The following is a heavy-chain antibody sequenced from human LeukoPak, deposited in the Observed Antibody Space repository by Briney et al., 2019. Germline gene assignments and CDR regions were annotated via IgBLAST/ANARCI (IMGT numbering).Heavy chain of an antibody. Sequence: ASVKVSCKASGYTFTSYGISWVRQAPGQGLERMGWISAYNGNTNYAQKLQGRVTMTTDTSTSTAYMELRSLRSDDTAVYYCARDLFQVVPAAMGLGAFDIWGQGTMVTVSS. J-gene: IGHJ3*02. CDR3: ARDLFQVVPAAMGLGAFDI. CDR2: ISAYNGNT. D-gene: IGHD2-2*01. V-gene: IGHV1-18*04. CDR1: GYTFTSYG.